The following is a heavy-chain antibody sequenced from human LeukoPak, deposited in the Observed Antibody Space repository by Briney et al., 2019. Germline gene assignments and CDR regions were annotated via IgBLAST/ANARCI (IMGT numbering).Heavy chain of an antibody. J-gene: IGHJ3*02. V-gene: IGHV3-7*01. CDR3: AREKGTLIRAMAFEM. CDR1: GFTFSSYW. D-gene: IGHD3-10*01. CDR2: IKKDGSEK. Sequence: GGSLRLSCAASGFTFSSYWMSWVRQAPGKGLEWVANIKKDGSEKYYVDSVKGRFTISRDNAKNSLYLQINSLRAEDTAVYYCAREKGTLIRAMAFEMWGQGTMVTVSS.